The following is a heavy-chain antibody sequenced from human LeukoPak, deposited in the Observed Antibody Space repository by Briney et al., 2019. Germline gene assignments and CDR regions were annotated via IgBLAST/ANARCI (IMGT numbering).Heavy chain of an antibody. CDR1: GYTFTSYG. J-gene: IGHJ6*03. D-gene: IGHD5-18*01. V-gene: IGHV1-18*01. CDR2: ISAYNGNT. Sequence: ASVKVSCKASGYTFTSYGISWVRLAPGQGREWMGWISAYNGNTNYAQKLQGRVTMTTDTSTSTAYMELRSLRSDDTAVYYCARGQELWLPNYYYMDVWGKGTTVTVSS. CDR3: ARGQELWLPNYYYMDV.